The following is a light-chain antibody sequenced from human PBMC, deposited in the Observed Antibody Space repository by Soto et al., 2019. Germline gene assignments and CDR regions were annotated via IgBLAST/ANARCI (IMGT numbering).Light chain of an antibody. J-gene: IGLJ1*01. Sequence: QSALTRPRSVSGSPGQSVAISCTGTSTDVGGYNYVSWFQHHPGQAPKVMIYDVDKRPSGVPDRFSGSKSGNTASLTISGLQAEDEADYYCCSYAGGPYVFGGGTKLTVL. CDR3: CSYAGGPYV. CDR1: STDVGGYNY. V-gene: IGLV2-11*01. CDR2: DVD.